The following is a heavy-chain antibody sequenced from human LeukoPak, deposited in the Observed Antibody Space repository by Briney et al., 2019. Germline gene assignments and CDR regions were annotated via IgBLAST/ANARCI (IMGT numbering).Heavy chain of an antibody. CDR3: ARAYCSSTSCYLGYWFDP. CDR2: IYYSGST. Sequence: RTSETLSLTCTVSGGSISSSSYYWGWIRQPPGKGLEWIGSIYYSGSTYYNPSLKSRVTISVDTSKNQFSLKLSSVTAADTAVYYCARAYCSSTSCYLGYWFDPWGQGTLVTVSS. V-gene: IGHV4-39*01. CDR1: GGSISSSSYY. J-gene: IGHJ5*02. D-gene: IGHD2-2*01.